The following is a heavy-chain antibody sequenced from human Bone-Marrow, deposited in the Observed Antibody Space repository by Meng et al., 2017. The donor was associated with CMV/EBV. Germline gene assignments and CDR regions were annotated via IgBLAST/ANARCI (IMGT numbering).Heavy chain of an antibody. J-gene: IGHJ6*02. CDR1: GFTFSSYA. CDR3: VGGFYDFWGGYYSVAWYYGMDV. Sequence: GGSLRLSCAASGFTFSSYAMHWVRQAPGKGLEWVAVISYDGSNKYYADSVKGRFTISRDNSKNTLYLQMNSLRAEDTAVYYCVGGFYDFWGGYYSVAWYYGMDVWGQGTTVTVSS. V-gene: IGHV3-30*04. D-gene: IGHD3-3*01. CDR2: ISYDGSNK.